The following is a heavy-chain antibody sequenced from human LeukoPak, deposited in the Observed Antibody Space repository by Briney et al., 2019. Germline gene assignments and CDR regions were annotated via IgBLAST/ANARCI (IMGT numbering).Heavy chain of an antibody. Sequence: PGGSLRLPCAASGFTFSNHWVSWVRQAPGKGLEWVANIRQDGAEKYYLDSVKGRFTISRDNAKNSVYLEMNSLRVEDTAVYFCARAPYFESSGPLWGQGTLVTVSS. D-gene: IGHD3-22*01. V-gene: IGHV3-7*01. CDR1: GFTFSNHW. J-gene: IGHJ4*02. CDR3: ARAPYFESSGPL. CDR2: IRQDGAEK.